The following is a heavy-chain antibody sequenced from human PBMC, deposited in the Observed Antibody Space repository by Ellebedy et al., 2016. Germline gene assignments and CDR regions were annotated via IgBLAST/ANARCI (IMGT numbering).Heavy chain of an antibody. CDR2: IGTAGDT. D-gene: IGHD5-18*01. CDR1: GFTFRSYD. CDR3: ARVRFGDTAVDY. V-gene: IGHV3-13*01. Sequence: GESLKISCAASGFTFRSYDMHWVRQATGKGLEWVSAIGTAGDTYYPGSVKGQFTISRENAKNSLYLQMNSLRAEDTAVYYCARVRFGDTAVDYWGQGTLVTVSS. J-gene: IGHJ4*02.